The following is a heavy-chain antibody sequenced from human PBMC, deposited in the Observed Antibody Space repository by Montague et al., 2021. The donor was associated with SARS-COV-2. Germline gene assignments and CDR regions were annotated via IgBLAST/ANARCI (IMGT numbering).Heavy chain of an antibody. CDR3: ARDRPRIVGATDFDY. D-gene: IGHD1-26*01. V-gene: IGHV3-48*03. J-gene: IGHJ4*02. Sequence: SLRLSCAASGFTFSSYEMNWVRQAPGKGLEWVSYTSSSGSTIYYADSVKGRFTISRDNAENSLYLQMNSLRAEDTAVYYCARDRPRIVGATDFDYWGQGTLVTVPS. CDR2: TSSSGSTI. CDR1: GFTFSSYE.